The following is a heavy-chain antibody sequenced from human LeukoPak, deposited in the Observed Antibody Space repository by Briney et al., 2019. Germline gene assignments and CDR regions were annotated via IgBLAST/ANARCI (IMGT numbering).Heavy chain of an antibody. CDR2: ISSSSSYI. J-gene: IGHJ6*03. CDR3: ARDLKGLTIFGPRRGLANYMDV. D-gene: IGHD3-3*01. V-gene: IGHV3-21*01. CDR1: GFTFSSYS. Sequence: PGGSLRLSCAASGFTFSSYSMNWVRQAPWKGLEWVSSISSSSSYIYYADSVKGRFTISRDNAKNSLYLQMNSLRAEDTAVYYCARDLKGLTIFGPRRGLANYMDVWGKGTTVTVSS.